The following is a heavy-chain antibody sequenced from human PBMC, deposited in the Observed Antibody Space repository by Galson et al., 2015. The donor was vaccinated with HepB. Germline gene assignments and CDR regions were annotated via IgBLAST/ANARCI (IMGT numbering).Heavy chain of an antibody. CDR2: INHSGST. CDR1: GGSFSGYY. Sequence: SETLSLTCAVYGGSFSGYYWSWIRQPPGKGLEWIGEINHSGSTNYNPSLKSRVTISVDTSKNQFSLKLSSVTAADTAVYYCAREKQDIVVVPAAILGLGMDVWGQGTTVTVSS. V-gene: IGHV4-34*01. D-gene: IGHD2-2*02. J-gene: IGHJ6*02. CDR3: AREKQDIVVVPAAILGLGMDV.